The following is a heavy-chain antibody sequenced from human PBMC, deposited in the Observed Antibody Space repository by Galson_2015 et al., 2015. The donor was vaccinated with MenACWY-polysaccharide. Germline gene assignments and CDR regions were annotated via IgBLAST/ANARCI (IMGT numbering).Heavy chain of an antibody. J-gene: IGHJ6*02. CDR3: ARTYCSRTSCYGMDV. V-gene: IGHV3-30-3*01. CDR2: ISYDGTNK. Sequence: SLRLSCAASGFTFSTYAIHWVRQAPGKGLDWVAIISYDGTNKYYADSVKDRFTISRDNSKNTLYLQMNSLSAEDTAAYYCARTYCSRTSCYGMDVWGQGITVLVAS. D-gene: IGHD2-2*01. CDR1: GFTFSTYA.